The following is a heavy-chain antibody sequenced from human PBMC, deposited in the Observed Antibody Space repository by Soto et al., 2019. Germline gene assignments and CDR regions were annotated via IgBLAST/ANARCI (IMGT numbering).Heavy chain of an antibody. D-gene: IGHD5-18*01. J-gene: IGHJ3*02. Sequence: SVKVSCKASGGTFSSYAISWVRQAPGQGLEWMGGIIPIFGTANYAQKFQGRVTITADESTSTAYMELSSLRSEDTAVYYCARDPRIQIWSAYAFDIWGQGTMVTVSS. CDR1: GGTFSSYA. CDR3: ARDPRIQIWSAYAFDI. V-gene: IGHV1-69*13. CDR2: IIPIFGTA.